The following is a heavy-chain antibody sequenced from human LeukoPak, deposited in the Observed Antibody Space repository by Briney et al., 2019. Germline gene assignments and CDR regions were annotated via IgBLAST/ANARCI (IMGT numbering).Heavy chain of an antibody. V-gene: IGHV4-39*01. CDR3: ARMVHNFDDVWGSYRSTGFDY. D-gene: IGHD3-16*02. CDR2: MDYSGTT. J-gene: IGHJ4*02. CDR1: GASITSSSHY. Sequence: SETLSLTCTVSGASITSSSHYWGWIRQAPGKGLEWIGNMDYSGTTYYSPYLNSRVIISVDTSKNKFSLELKSVTAADTAVYYCARMVHNFDDVWGSYRSTGFDYWGQGALVTVSS.